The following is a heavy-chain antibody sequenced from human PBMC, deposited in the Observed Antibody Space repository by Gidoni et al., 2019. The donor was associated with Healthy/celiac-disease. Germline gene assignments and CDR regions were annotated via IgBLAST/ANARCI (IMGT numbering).Heavy chain of an antibody. J-gene: IGHJ5*02. CDR2: ISSSSSTI. D-gene: IGHD6-6*01. V-gene: IGHV3-48*01. CDR1: GFTFSSYR. Sequence: EVQLVQSGGGLLQPGGSLRLSCAASGFTFSSYRMTWVRQAPGKGLEWVSYISSSSSTIYYADAVKGRFTISRDNAKNSLYLQMNSLRAEDTAVYYCARDWSSSIPNWFDPWGQGTLVTVSS. CDR3: ARDWSSSIPNWFDP.